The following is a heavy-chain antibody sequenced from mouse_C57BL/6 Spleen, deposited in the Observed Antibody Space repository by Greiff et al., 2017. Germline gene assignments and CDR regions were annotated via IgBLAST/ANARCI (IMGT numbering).Heavy chain of an antibody. CDR1: GYTFTDYN. D-gene: IGHD1-1*01. CDR2: INPNNGGT. J-gene: IGHJ2*01. V-gene: IGHV1-22*01. Sequence: EVQLQQSGPELVKPGASVKMSCKASGYTFTDYNMHWVKQSHGKSLEWIGYINPNNGGTSYNQKFKGKATLTVNKSSSTAYMELRRLTSEDSAVYYCARDYYGSSYEDYFDYWGQGTTLTVSS. CDR3: ARDYYGSSYEDYFDY.